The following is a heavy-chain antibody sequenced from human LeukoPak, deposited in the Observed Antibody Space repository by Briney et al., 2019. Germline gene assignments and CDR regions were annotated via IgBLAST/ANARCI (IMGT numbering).Heavy chain of an antibody. Sequence: PGGSLRLSCAASGFTFSSYGMHWVRQAPGKGLEWVAVISYDGSNKYYADSVKGRFTISRDNSKNTLYLQMNSLRAEDTAVYYCARDSEYYDLWSGSLDYWGQGTLVTVSS. J-gene: IGHJ4*02. CDR3: ARDSEYYDLWSGSLDY. CDR1: GFTFSSYG. D-gene: IGHD3-3*01. CDR2: ISYDGSNK. V-gene: IGHV3-30*03.